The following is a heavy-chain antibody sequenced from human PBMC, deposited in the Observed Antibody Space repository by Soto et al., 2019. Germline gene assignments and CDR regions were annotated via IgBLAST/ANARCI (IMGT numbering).Heavy chain of an antibody. V-gene: IGHV4-59*08. CDR2: IYYSGST. CDR1: GGSISSYY. CDR3: AGRGHFAPQSSFHY. Sequence: PSETLSLTCTVSGGSISSYYWSWIRQPPGKGLEWIGYIYYSGSTNYNPSLKSRVTISVDTSKNQFSLKLSSVTAADTAVYYCAGRGHFAPQSSFHYWAREPLPTFP. J-gene: IGHJ4*02. D-gene: IGHD3-3*02.